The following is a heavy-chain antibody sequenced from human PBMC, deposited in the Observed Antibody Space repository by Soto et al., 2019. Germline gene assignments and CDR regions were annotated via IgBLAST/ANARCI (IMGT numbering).Heavy chain of an antibody. J-gene: IGHJ4*02. Sequence: EVQLVESGGGLVQPGGSLRLSCAASGFTFSSYWMHWVRQAPGKGLVWVSRINSDGGSTSYADYVKGRVTISRDNAKNTLYLKMNTLRAEDTAVYYCAVAVAGPTAIGYWGQGTLVTVSS. CDR1: GFTFSSYW. CDR2: INSDGGST. CDR3: AVAVAGPTAIGY. V-gene: IGHV3-74*01. D-gene: IGHD6-19*01.